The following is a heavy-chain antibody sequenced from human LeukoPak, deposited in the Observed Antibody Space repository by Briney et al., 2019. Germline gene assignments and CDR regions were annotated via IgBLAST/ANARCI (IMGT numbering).Heavy chain of an antibody. V-gene: IGHV3-21*01. CDR1: GFTFSSYS. Sequence: GGSLRLSCAASGFTFSSYSMNWVRQAPGKGLEWVSSISSSSSYIYYADSVKGRFTISRDNAKNSLYLQMNSLRAEDTAVYYCASARNSYDYVWGSYRYYFDYWGQGTLVTVSS. D-gene: IGHD3-16*02. CDR3: ASARNSYDYVWGSYRYYFDY. J-gene: IGHJ4*02. CDR2: ISSSSSYI.